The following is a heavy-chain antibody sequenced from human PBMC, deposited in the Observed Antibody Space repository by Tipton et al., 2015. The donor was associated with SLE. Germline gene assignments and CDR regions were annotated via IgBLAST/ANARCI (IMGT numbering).Heavy chain of an antibody. CDR3: ATAHYSEHDFDN. J-gene: IGHJ4*02. V-gene: IGHV4-61*09. Sequence: TLSLTCTVSGASLSSENSYWTWIRHPAGKGLEWIGHIHTSGFTTYNPSLKSRGTISVDTSKKQFSLSLSSVTAADTAVYYCATAHYSEHDFDNWGQGTLVTVSS. D-gene: IGHD4-11*01. CDR1: GASLSSENSY. CDR2: IHTSGFT.